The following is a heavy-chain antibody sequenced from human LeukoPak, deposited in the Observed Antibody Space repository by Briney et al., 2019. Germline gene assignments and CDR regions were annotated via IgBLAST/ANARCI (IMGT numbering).Heavy chain of an antibody. D-gene: IGHD2-21*02. J-gene: IGHJ6*03. CDR1: GGSISSYY. CDR2: IYYSGST. V-gene: IGHV4-59*01. Sequence: PSETLSHTCTVSGGSISSYYWSWIRQPPGKGLEWIGYIYYSGSTNYNPSLKSRVTISVDTSKNQFSLKLSSVTAADTAVYYCAREVVVTAVYYMDVWGKGTTVTVSS. CDR3: AREVVVTAVYYMDV.